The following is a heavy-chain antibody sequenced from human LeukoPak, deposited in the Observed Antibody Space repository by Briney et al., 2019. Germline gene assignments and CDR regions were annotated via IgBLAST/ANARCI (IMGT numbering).Heavy chain of an antibody. CDR2: ISGSGDEF. J-gene: IGHJ4*02. CDR1: GFTFSSYR. V-gene: IGHV3-23*01. CDR3: VKGGWFDD. D-gene: IGHD1-26*01. Sequence: GGSLRLSCAASGFTFSSYRMNWVRQAPGKGLAWVSGISGSGDEFQYADSVKGRFSISRDNSYSTLFLLMNSLRAEDTAIYYCVKGGWFDDWGQGTLVTVSS.